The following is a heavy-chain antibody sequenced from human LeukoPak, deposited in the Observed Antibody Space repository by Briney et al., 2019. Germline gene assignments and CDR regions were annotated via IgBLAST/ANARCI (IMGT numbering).Heavy chain of an antibody. Sequence: ASVKVSCKASGYTFTGYYMHWVRQAPGQGLEWMGWINPNSGGTNYAQKFQGWVTMTRDTSISTAYMELSRLRSDDTAVYYCARGSRQPYCYGSGSYYCDYWGQGTLVTVSS. CDR3: ARGSRQPYCYGSGSYYCDY. V-gene: IGHV1-2*04. J-gene: IGHJ4*02. D-gene: IGHD3-10*01. CDR2: INPNSGGT. CDR1: GYTFTGYY.